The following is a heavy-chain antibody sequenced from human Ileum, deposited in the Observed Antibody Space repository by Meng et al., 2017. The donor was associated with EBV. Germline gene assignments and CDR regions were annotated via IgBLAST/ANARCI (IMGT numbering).Heavy chain of an antibody. CDR1: GYTFTSDP. V-gene: IGHV1-3*04. Sequence: QVDFVQSGVWVKKIGASDKVASKASGYTFTSDPMHWVCQGHGQRLQWMGWVYTGNGKTEYLQNFQGRITIIRDTSANTAYMELSSLRTEDTDVYYSASRPENDVGPFDYWGQGTLVTVSS. CDR3: ASRPENDVGPFDY. D-gene: IGHD1-14*01. J-gene: IGHJ4*02. CDR2: VYTGNGKT.